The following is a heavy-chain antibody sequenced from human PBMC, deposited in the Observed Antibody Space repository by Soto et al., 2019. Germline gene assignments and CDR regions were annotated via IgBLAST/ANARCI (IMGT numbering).Heavy chain of an antibody. Sequence: SETLSLTCTVSGGSINNNYWSWIRQPPGRGLEWIGYIFSNGRTNYNPSLESRVTISVDTSKNQLSLKLRSVTAADTAVYFCARGGDNSPWYFSLWGQGTLVTVSS. V-gene: IGHV4-59*01. CDR2: IFSNGRT. CDR1: GGSINNNY. CDR3: ARGGDNSPWYFSL. J-gene: IGHJ4*02. D-gene: IGHD6-13*01.